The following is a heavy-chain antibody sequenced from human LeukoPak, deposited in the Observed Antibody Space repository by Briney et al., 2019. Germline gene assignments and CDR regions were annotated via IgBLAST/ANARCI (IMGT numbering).Heavy chain of an antibody. V-gene: IGHV1-8*02. J-gene: IGHJ6*03. CDR1: VYTFTSYH. Sequence: SGKLSLTAAVYTFTSYHIDLMRQAPAQGLEWMGWINLNNGNTAYAQKFQGRVTITRTTSTIKAYMELNSLRSEDTAVYYSASVYQKVRGVMGGRYYYYYMDVWGKGTTVTVSS. D-gene: IGHD3-16*01. CDR2: INLNNGNT. CDR3: ASVYQKVRGVMGGRYYYYYMDV.